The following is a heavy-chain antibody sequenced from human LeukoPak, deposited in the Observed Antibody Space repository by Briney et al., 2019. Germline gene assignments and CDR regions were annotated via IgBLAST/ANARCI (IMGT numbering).Heavy chain of an antibody. CDR2: INTDGSST. D-gene: IGHD4-23*01. CDR1: GFTLSTYW. J-gene: IGHJ4*02. CDR3: ARGANYGGNLGVY. Sequence: PGGSLRLSCAASGFTLSTYWMHWVRQGPGKGLVWVSRINTDGSSTLYADSVKGRFTISRDNAKNTLYLQVNSLRAEDTAVYYCARGANYGGNLGVYWGQGTLVTVSS. V-gene: IGHV3-74*01.